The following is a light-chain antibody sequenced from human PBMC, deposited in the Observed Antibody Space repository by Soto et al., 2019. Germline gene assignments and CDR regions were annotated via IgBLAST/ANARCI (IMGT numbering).Light chain of an antibody. CDR2: DVN. J-gene: IGLJ1*01. CDR3: CSFTSSSTYV. V-gene: IGLV2-14*03. Sequence: QSVLTQPASVSGSPGQSITISRTGTTSDVGGYNYVTWYQQYPGQAPKIIIYDVNRRPPGVSDRFSGSKSGNTASLTVSDLQAGDEADYFCCSFTSSSTYVFGTGTKVTVL. CDR1: TSDVGGYNY.